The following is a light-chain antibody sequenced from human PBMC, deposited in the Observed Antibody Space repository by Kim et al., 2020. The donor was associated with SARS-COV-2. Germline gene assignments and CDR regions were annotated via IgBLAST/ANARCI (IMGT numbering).Light chain of an antibody. CDR1: SLRSYY. V-gene: IGLV3-19*01. J-gene: IGLJ3*02. CDR2: GKN. Sequence: ALGQKVRITCQGDSLRSYYASWYQQKPGQAPVLVIYGKNNRPSGIPDRFSGSSSGNTASLTITGAQAEDEADYYCNSRDSSGNNWVFGGGTQLTVL. CDR3: NSRDSSGNNWV.